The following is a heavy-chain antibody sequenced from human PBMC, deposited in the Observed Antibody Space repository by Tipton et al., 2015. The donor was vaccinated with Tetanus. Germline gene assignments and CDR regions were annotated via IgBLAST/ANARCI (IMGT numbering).Heavy chain of an antibody. J-gene: IGHJ4*02. CDR3: ARGGTMVHGVILQDHFYY. CDR1: GDSVSGYY. D-gene: IGHD3-10*01. V-gene: IGHV4-59*02. Sequence: TLSLTCTVSGDSVSGYYWSWIRQPPGKGLEWIGYVYYTGSTNHNPSLKSRVTISMDRSKNQISLQLSSVTAADTAVYFCARGGTMVHGVILQDHFYYWGQGTLVTVSS. CDR2: VYYTGST.